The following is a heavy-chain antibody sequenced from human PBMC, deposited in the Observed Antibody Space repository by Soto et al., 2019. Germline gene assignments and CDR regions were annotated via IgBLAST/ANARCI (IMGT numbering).Heavy chain of an antibody. CDR3: ARGGALPRLRFLEWAYYYYYGMDV. V-gene: IGHV3-74*01. Sequence: PGGSLRLSCAASGFTFSSYWMHWVRQAPGKGLVWVSRINSDGSSTSYADSVKGRFTISRDNAKNTLYLQMNSLRAEDTAVYYCARGGALPRLRFLEWAYYYYYGMDVWGQGTTVTVSS. D-gene: IGHD3-3*01. J-gene: IGHJ6*02. CDR2: INSDGSST. CDR1: GFTFSSYW.